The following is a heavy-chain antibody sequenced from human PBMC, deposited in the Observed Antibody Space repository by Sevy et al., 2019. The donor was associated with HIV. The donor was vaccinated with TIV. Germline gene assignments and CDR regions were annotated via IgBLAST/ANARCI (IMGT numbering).Heavy chain of an antibody. CDR1: GFTVSSNY. D-gene: IGHD6-13*01. V-gene: IGHV3-66*02. J-gene: IGHJ6*04. Sequence: GGSLRLSCAASGFTVSSNYMNWVRQAPGKGLEWVSVIYNGGSTYYADSVKGRFTISRDNSKNTLYLQMNSRRAEDAAVYYCARDGGSRGMDVWGKGTTVTVSS. CDR2: IYNGGST. CDR3: ARDGGSRGMDV.